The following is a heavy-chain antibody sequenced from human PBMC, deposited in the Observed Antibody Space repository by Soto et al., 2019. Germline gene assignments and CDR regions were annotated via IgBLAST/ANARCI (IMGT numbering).Heavy chain of an antibody. V-gene: IGHV3-23*01. D-gene: IGHD6-6*01. CDR2: ISGSDDST. J-gene: IGHJ4*02. CDR3: AKRSSSSTFDY. Sequence: EVQLLESGGGLVQPGESLRLSCAASGFTFSSYAMSWGRQAPGKGLEWVSVISGSDDSTYYADSVKGRFTISRDNSKNTLYLQMNSRRAEDPAVYYCAKRSSSSTFDYWGQGPLVTVSS. CDR1: GFTFSSYA.